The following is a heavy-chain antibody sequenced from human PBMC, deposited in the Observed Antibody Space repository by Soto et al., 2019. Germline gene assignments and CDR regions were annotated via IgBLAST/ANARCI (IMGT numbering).Heavy chain of an antibody. V-gene: IGHV3-23*01. CDR3: ATVHNTSRSFDY. CDR2: TGATGRTT. Sequence: GGSLRLSCAASGFTFNIYAMTWVRQAPGKGLEWVSTTGATGRTTYYADSVKGRFTVSRDNSKNTLDLQMSNLRAEDTAVYYCATVHNTSRSFDYWGQGTLVTVSS. J-gene: IGHJ4*02. D-gene: IGHD1-20*01. CDR1: GFTFNIYA.